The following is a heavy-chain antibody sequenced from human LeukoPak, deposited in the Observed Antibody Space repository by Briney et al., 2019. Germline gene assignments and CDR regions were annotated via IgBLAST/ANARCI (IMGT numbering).Heavy chain of an antibody. CDR2: IIPIFGTA. J-gene: IGHJ3*02. CDR1: GCTFSSYA. V-gene: IGHV1-69*13. CDR3: ARVQPYYYDSRGYGAFDI. Sequence: SSVKVSCKASGCTFSSYAISWVRQAPGQGREWMGGIIPIFGTANYAQKFQGRVTITADESTSTAYMELSSLRSQDTAVYYCARVQPYYYDSRGYGAFDIWRQGTMVTVSS. D-gene: IGHD3-22*01.